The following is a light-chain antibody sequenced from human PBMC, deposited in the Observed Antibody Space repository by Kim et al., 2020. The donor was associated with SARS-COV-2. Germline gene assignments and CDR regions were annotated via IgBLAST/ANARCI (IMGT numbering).Light chain of an antibody. V-gene: IGKV3-20*01. Sequence: EIVLTQSPGTLSLSPGESVTLSCRATQSVSSTNLAWYHQRPGQAPRLLIYATSTRAKGIPDRFSGSGSGTDFTLTISRLEPEDFAVYYCQQYDKSLYTFGQGTKLEI. CDR3: QQYDKSLYT. CDR1: QSVSSTN. J-gene: IGKJ2*01. CDR2: ATS.